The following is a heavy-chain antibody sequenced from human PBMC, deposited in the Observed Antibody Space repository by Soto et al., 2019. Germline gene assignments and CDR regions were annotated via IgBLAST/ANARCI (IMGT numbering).Heavy chain of an antibody. J-gene: IGHJ6*03. CDR2: ISGSGGST. D-gene: IGHD2-15*01. Sequence: EVQLLESGGGLVQPGGSLRLSCAASGFTFSSYAMSWVRQAPGKGLEWVSAISGSGGSTYYADSVKGRFTISRDNSKNTLYLQMNSLRAEDTAVYYCAKDSIFRSSVVAAPFSARLGYMDVWGKGTTVTVSS. V-gene: IGHV3-23*01. CDR1: GFTFSSYA. CDR3: AKDSIFRSSVVAAPFSARLGYMDV.